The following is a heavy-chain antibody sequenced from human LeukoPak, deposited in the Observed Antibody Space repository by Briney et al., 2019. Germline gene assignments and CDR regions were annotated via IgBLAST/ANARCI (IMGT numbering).Heavy chain of an antibody. V-gene: IGHV3-74*01. Sequence: SGGSLRLSCAASGFTFSTYWMHWVRQAPGKGLVWVSRINSDGSSTIYADSVKGRFTISRDNSKNTLYLQMNSLRAEDTAVYYCAKVGYDSSGSVVYYYYYYMDVWGKGTTVTISS. CDR3: AKVGYDSSGSVVYYYYYYMDV. CDR2: INSDGSST. D-gene: IGHD3-22*01. J-gene: IGHJ6*03. CDR1: GFTFSTYW.